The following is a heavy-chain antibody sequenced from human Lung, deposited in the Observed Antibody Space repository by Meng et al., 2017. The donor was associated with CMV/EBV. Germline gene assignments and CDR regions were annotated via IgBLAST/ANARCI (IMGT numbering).Heavy chain of an antibody. CDR2: ISTGGGTI. V-gene: IGHV3-11*04. Sequence: GESLKISCAASGFTFSDYLMSWIRQAPGKGLEWISYISTGGGTIYFADSVKGRFTFSRDNAKNSVYLQINSLRAEDTAVYYCARVKSAGFWSGYLDYWGQGXLVTVSS. D-gene: IGHD3-3*01. CDR1: GFTFSDYL. CDR3: ARVKSAGFWSGYLDY. J-gene: IGHJ4*02.